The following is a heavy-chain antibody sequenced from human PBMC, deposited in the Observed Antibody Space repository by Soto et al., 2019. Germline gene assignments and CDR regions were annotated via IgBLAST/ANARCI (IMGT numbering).Heavy chain of an antibody. Sequence: SETLSLTCTVSGGSISSSSYYWGWIRQPPGKGLEWIGYIYYSGSTYCNPSLKSRVTISVDTSKNQFSLKLSSVTAADTAVYYCARDTSRGPYYYYGMDVWGQGTTVTVSS. CDR1: GGSISSSSYY. D-gene: IGHD3-16*01. CDR2: IYYSGST. CDR3: ARDTSRGPYYYYGMDV. V-gene: IGHV4-30-4*08. J-gene: IGHJ6*02.